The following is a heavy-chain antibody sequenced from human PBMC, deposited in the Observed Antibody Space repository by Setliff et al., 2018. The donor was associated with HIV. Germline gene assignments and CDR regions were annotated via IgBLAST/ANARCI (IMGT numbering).Heavy chain of an antibody. CDR3: SKRYSDFWSGQTDV. J-gene: IGHJ6*04. CDR2: INHSGST. D-gene: IGHD3-3*01. V-gene: IGHV4-34*01. CDR1: GESFSDYS. Sequence: SETLSLTCAVYGESFSDYSWTWIRQPPGKGLEWIGEINHSGSTNYNPSLKSRVTISRDTSKSQLSLKLRGVTAADTAVYYCSKRYSDFWSGQTDVWGKGTTVTVSS.